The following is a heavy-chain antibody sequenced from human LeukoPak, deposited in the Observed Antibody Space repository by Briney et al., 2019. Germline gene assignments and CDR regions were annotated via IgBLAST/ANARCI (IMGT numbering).Heavy chain of an antibody. J-gene: IGHJ4*02. D-gene: IGHD3-10*01. CDR2: IYTSGST. CDR3: ARARGSEDSYFDY. V-gene: IGHV4-4*07. Sequence: PSETLSLTCSVSGGSIRNYFWSWIRQPAGKGREWIGRIYTSGSTNYNPSHKSRVTISVDTSKNQFSLKLSSVTAADTAVYYCARARGSEDSYFDYWGQGTLVTVSS. CDR1: GGSIRNYF.